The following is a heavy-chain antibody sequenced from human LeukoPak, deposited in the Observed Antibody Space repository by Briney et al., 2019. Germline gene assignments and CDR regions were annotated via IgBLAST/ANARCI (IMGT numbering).Heavy chain of an antibody. Sequence: SGGSLRLSCAASGFTFSSYGMHWVRQAPGKGLEGVAVIWYDGSNKYYADSVKGRFTISRDNSKNTLYLQMNSLRAEDTAVYYCAKEGVYSSSSKGIAVAGTDYWGQGTLVTVSS. J-gene: IGHJ4*02. CDR3: AKEGVYSSSSKGIAVAGTDY. CDR1: GFTFSSYG. V-gene: IGHV3-33*06. CDR2: IWYDGSNK. D-gene: IGHD6-19*01.